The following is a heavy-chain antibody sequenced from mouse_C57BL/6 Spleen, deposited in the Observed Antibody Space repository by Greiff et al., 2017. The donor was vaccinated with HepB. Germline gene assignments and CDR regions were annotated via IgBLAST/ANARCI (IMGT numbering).Heavy chain of an antibody. J-gene: IGHJ3*01. D-gene: IGHD1-1*01. V-gene: IGHV5-4*01. CDR2: ISDGGSYT. CDR3: ARDVYYYGSSYVGFAY. Sequence: EVHLVESGGGLVKPGGSLKLSCAASGFTFSSYAMSWVRQTPEKRLEWVATISDGGSYTYYPDNVKGRFTISRDNAKNNLYLQMSHLKSEDTAMYYCARDVYYYGSSYVGFAYWGQGTLVTVSA. CDR1: GFTFSSYA.